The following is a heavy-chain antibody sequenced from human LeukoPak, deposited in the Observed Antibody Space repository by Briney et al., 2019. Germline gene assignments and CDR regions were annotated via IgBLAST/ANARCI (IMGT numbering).Heavy chain of an antibody. D-gene: IGHD3-10*01. CDR1: GFTFSGYW. CDR2: ITSDGGAT. Sequence: PGGSLRLSCAASGFTFSGYWMHWVRQAPGKGLEWVSRITSDGGATWYADSVKGRFTISRDNAKSTLFLQLNSLRAEDTAVYYCGRDPVRGLIAYWGLGTLVTVSS. J-gene: IGHJ4*02. CDR3: GRDPVRGLIAY. V-gene: IGHV3-74*01.